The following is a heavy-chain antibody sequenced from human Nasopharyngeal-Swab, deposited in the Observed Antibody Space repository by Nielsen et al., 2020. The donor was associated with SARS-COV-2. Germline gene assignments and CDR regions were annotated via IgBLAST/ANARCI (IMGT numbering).Heavy chain of an antibody. Sequence: GESLKISCAASGFTVSSNYMSWVRQAPGKGLEWVSVIYSGGSTYYADSVKGRFTISRDNSKNTLYLQMNSLRAEDTAVYYCAGSPRGPSSWLGGYFDYWGQGTLVTVSS. CDR3: AGSPRGPSSWLGGYFDY. D-gene: IGHD6-19*01. CDR2: IYSGGST. CDR1: GFTVSSNY. J-gene: IGHJ4*02. V-gene: IGHV3-53*01.